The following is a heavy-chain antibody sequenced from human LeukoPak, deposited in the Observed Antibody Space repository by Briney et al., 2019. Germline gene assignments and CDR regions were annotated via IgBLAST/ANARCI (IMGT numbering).Heavy chain of an antibody. CDR1: GGSIISYY. J-gene: IGHJ4*02. V-gene: IGHV4-59*01. Sequence: PSETLSLTCTVSGGSIISYYWSWIRQPPGKGLEWIGYIYYSASTNYNPSLKSRVTISVDTSKNQFSLKLSSVTAADTAVYYCARSKQQPVLGNWGQGTLVTVSS. D-gene: IGHD6-13*01. CDR3: ARSKQQPVLGN. CDR2: IYYSAST.